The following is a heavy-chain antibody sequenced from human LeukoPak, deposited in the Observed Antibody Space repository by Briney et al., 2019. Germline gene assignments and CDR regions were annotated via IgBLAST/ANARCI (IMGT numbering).Heavy chain of an antibody. CDR3: ASLPGRGGFDP. D-gene: IGHD3-16*01. Sequence: SETLSLTCTVSGGSISSSNYWGWIRQPPGKGLEWIGEIYHSGSTNYNPSLKSRVTISVDKSKNQFSLKLSSVTAADTAVYYCASLPGRGGFDPWGQGTLVTVSS. CDR2: IYHSGST. J-gene: IGHJ5*02. V-gene: IGHV4-4*02. CDR1: GGSISSSNY.